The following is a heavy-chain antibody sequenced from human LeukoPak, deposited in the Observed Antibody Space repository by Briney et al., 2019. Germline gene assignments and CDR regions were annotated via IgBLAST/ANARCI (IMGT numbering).Heavy chain of an antibody. CDR3: ARGFSSGWHLTYYFDY. CDR1: GGSISSNPNY. CDR2: MLDSATT. J-gene: IGHJ4*02. D-gene: IGHD6-19*01. V-gene: IGHV4-39*07. Sequence: PSETLSLTCSVSGGSISSNPNYWVWIRQPPGKGLEWIASMLDSATTYYNPSLKSRVTISVDTSKNQFSLKLSSVTAADTAVYYCARGFSSGWHLTYYFDYWGQGTLVTVSS.